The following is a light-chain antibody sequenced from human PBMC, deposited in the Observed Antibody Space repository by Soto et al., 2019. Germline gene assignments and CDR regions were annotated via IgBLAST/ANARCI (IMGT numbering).Light chain of an antibody. J-gene: IGKJ1*01. Sequence: EIVMTQSPATLSVSPGEGATLSCRASQSVSNNLAWYQQRPGQAPRLLLYGASTRATGIPARFSGRGSGTEFTLTISSLQSEDFAVYYCQQYNKWPQWTFGQGTKVAIK. V-gene: IGKV3-15*01. CDR1: QSVSNN. CDR2: GAS. CDR3: QQYNKWPQWT.